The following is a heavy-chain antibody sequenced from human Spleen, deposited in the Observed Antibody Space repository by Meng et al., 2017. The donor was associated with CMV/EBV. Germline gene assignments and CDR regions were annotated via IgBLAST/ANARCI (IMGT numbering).Heavy chain of an antibody. CDR3: ARRTLFGVVIWAYDY. Sequence: SETLSLTCTVPGGSISSSSYYWGWIRQPPGKGLEWIGSVYYSGSTDYNPSLKSRVSISVDTSKNQFSLKLRSVTAADTAVYYCARRTLFGVVIWAYDYWGQGTLVTAPQ. CDR2: VYYSGST. CDR1: GGSISSSSYY. D-gene: IGHD3-3*01. J-gene: IGHJ4*02. V-gene: IGHV4-39*01.